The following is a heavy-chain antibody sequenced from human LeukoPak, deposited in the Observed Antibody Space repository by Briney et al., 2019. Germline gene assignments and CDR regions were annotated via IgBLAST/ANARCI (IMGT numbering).Heavy chain of an antibody. CDR3: AKDHIAAAGTLQH. D-gene: IGHD6-13*01. CDR2: ISYDGSNK. V-gene: IGHV3-30*18. CDR1: GFTFSSYG. J-gene: IGHJ1*01. Sequence: GGSLRLSCAAPGFTFSSYGMHWVRQAPGKGLEGVAVISYDGSNKYYADSVKGRFTISRDNSKNTLYLQMNSLRAEDTAVYYCAKDHIAAAGTLQHWGQGTLVTVSS.